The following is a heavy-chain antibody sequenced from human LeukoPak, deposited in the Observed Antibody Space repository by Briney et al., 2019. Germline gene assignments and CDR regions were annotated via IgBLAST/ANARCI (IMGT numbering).Heavy chain of an antibody. J-gene: IGHJ4*02. Sequence: GGSLRLSCAASGFTFSSYAMSWVRQAPGKGLEYVSAISSNGGSTYYANSVKGRFTISRDNSKNTLYLQMGSLRAEDMAVYYCARAGVQDYYDSSGYLDYWGQGTLVTVSS. CDR3: ARAGVQDYYDSSGYLDY. CDR2: ISSNGGST. V-gene: IGHV3-64*01. D-gene: IGHD3-22*01. CDR1: GFTFSSYA.